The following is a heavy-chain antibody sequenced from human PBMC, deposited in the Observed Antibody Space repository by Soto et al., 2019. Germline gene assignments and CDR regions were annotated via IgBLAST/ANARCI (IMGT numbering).Heavy chain of an antibody. J-gene: IGHJ4*02. CDR2: MEPSGGSR. CDR3: ARTTMTFYYFDF. V-gene: IGHV1-46*01. D-gene: IGHD4-17*01. CDR1: GYTFTSCY. Sequence: QVQLVQCGAEVKKPGASVKVSCKASGYTFTSCYMHWVRQAPGQGLEWMGVMEPSGGSRSYTQKFQGRVTMTRDTSTSTVYMELSSLRSEDTAVYYCARTTMTFYYFDFWGQGTLVTVSS.